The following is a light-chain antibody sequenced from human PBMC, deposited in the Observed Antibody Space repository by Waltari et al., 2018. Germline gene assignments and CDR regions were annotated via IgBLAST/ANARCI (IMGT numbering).Light chain of an antibody. CDR3: QQYYSYPYT. Sequence: AIRMTQSPSSFSASTGDRVTITRRASQGISSYLAWYQQKPGKAPKLLIYAASTLQSGVPSRFSGSGSGTDFTRTISCLQSEDFATYYCQQYYSYPYTFGQGTKLEIK. V-gene: IGKV1-8*01. J-gene: IGKJ2*01. CDR1: QGISSY. CDR2: AAS.